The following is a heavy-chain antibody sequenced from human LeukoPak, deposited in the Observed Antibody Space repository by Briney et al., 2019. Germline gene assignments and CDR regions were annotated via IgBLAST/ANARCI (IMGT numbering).Heavy chain of an antibody. D-gene: IGHD6-13*01. J-gene: IGHJ5*02. Sequence: ASVKVSCKASGYTFTGYYMHWVRQAPGQGLEWMGWINPNSGGTNYAQKFQGRVTMTRDTSISTAYMELSRLRSDDTAVYYCAREPYSSSWYPLRWFDPWGQGTLVTVSS. CDR1: GYTFTGYY. CDR2: INPNSGGT. V-gene: IGHV1-2*02. CDR3: AREPYSSSWYPLRWFDP.